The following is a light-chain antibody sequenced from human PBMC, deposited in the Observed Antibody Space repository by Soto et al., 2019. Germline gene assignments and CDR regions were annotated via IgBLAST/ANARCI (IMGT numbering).Light chain of an antibody. CDR3: QQYDTSQT. CDR1: QSITSSY. CDR2: DAS. V-gene: IGKV3-20*01. J-gene: IGKJ1*01. Sequence: EIVLTQSPGTLSLSPGERATLSCRASQSITSSYVAWYQHKPGQAPRLLVYDASTRATGIPDRFSGSGSVTDFTLTISRLEPEDFAVYYCQQYDTSQTFGQGTKVEIK.